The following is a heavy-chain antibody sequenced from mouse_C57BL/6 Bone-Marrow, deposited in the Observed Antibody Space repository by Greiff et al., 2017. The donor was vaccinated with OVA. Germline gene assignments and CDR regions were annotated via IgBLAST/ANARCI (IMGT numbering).Heavy chain of an antibody. CDR3: TSPYDYDDAMDY. CDR2: IYPGNSDT. V-gene: IGHV1-5*01. CDR1: GYTFTSYW. J-gene: IGHJ4*01. Sequence: VQLQQSGTVLARPGASVKMSCKTSGYTFTSYWMHWVKQRPGQGLEWIGAIYPGNSDTSYNQKFKGKAKLTAVTSASTAYMELSSLTNEDSAVYYCTSPYDYDDAMDYWGQGTSVTVSS. D-gene: IGHD2-4*01.